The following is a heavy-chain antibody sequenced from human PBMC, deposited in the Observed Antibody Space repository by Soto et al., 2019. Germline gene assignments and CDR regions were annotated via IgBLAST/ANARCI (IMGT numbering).Heavy chain of an antibody. V-gene: IGHV4-39*01. J-gene: IGHJ6*02. Sequence: SETLSLTCTVSGGSISSSSYYWGWIRQPPGKGLEWIGSIYYSGSTYYNPSLKSRVTISVDTSKNQFSLKLSSVTAADTAVYYCARTIAVAGSWAPLRYYYGMDVWGQGTTVTVSS. CDR1: GGSISSSSYY. CDR2: IYYSGST. CDR3: ARTIAVAGSWAPLRYYYGMDV. D-gene: IGHD6-19*01.